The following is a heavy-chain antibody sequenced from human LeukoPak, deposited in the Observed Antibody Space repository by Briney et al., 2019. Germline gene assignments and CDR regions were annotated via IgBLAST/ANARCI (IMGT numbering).Heavy chain of an antibody. Sequence: PGRSLRLSCAASGFTFDDYAMHWVRQAPGKGLEWVSGISWNSGSIGYADSVKGRFTISRDNAKNSLYLQMNSLRAEDTALYYCAKEHYDILTGYVTRRGTSFDYWGQGTLVTVSS. D-gene: IGHD3-9*01. CDR2: ISWNSGSI. J-gene: IGHJ4*02. CDR3: AKEHYDILTGYVTRRGTSFDY. V-gene: IGHV3-9*01. CDR1: GFTFDDYA.